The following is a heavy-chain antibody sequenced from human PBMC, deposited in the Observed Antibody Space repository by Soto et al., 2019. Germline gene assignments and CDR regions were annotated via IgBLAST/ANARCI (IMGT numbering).Heavy chain of an antibody. Sequence: GGSLRLSCEASGFTFTSYAMHWVRQAPGKGLEWVAVISYDGINEYYADSVKGRFTISRDNSKNTLFLQMSSLRVEDTAVYYCARDRLRLGELSLMGYFDYWGQGTLVNVSS. CDR1: GFTFTSYA. V-gene: IGHV3-30*15. J-gene: IGHJ4*02. D-gene: IGHD3-16*02. CDR3: ARDRLRLGELSLMGYFDY. CDR2: ISYDGINE.